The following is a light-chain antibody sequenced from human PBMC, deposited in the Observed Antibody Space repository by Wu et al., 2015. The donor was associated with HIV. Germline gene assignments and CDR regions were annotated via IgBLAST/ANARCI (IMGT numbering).Light chain of an antibody. Sequence: EIVLTQSPATLSLSPGERATLSCRASQSVSSSYLAWYQQKPGLAPRLLIYGASSRATGIPDRFSGSGSGTDFTLTISRLEPEDFAVYYCQHYGSSPGYSFGQGTKLQIK. J-gene: IGKJ2*03. V-gene: IGKV3-20*01. CDR1: QSVSSSY. CDR3: QHYGSSPGYS. CDR2: GAS.